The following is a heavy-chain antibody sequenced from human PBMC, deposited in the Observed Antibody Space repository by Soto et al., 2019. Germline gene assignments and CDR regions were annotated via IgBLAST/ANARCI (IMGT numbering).Heavy chain of an antibody. CDR3: ARVERWTAMDLVDAFDI. V-gene: IGHV4-34*01. Sequence: QVQLQQWGAGLLKPSETLSLTCAVYGGFVSSGSYYWSWIRQPPGKGLEWIGEMSHSGGTHFNPSLKSRVTISVDTSKNQFSLKMSSVIAADTALYYCARVERWTAMDLVDAFDIFGPGKMVTVSS. CDR1: GGFVSSGSYY. D-gene: IGHD2-21*02. CDR2: MSHSGGT. J-gene: IGHJ3*02.